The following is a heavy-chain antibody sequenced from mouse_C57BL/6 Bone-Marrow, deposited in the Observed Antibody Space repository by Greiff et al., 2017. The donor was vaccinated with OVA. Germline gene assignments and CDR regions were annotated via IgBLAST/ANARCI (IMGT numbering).Heavy chain of an antibody. D-gene: IGHD2-14*01. V-gene: IGHV1-81*01. Sequence: QVQLQQSGAELARPGASVKLSCKASGYTFTSYGISWVKQRTGQGLEWIGEIYPRSGNTYYNEKFKGKATLTADKSSSTSYMELRSLTAEDSAVYFCAREGVPSLCAYWGQGTLVTVSA. CDR1: GYTFTSYG. CDR3: AREGVPSLCAY. CDR2: IYPRSGNT. J-gene: IGHJ3*01.